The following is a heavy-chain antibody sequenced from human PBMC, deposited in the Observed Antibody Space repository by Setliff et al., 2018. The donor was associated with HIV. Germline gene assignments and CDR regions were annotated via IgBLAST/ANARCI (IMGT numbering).Heavy chain of an antibody. V-gene: IGHV3-33*01. CDR1: GFTFSNFG. D-gene: IGHD6-19*01. CDR2: IWFDESKK. CDR3: ERDQYSSGWYSLYYYYCMDL. J-gene: IGHJ6*02. Sequence: PGGSLRLSCAASGFTFSNFGMHWVRQAPGRGLEWVAVIWFDESKKYYIDSVEGRFTISRDNAKNTLYLQMNSLRAEDKAVYYCERDQYSSGWYSLYYYYCMDLWGQGTPVTVSS.